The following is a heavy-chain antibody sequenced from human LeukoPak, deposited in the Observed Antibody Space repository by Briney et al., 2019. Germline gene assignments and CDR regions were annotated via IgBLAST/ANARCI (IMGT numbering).Heavy chain of an antibody. D-gene: IGHD3-10*01. V-gene: IGHV3-23*01. CDR3: ARGKGITMVRGPSPLDY. J-gene: IGHJ4*02. CDR2: ISTTGGTT. CDR1: GLTFSSYG. Sequence: GGTLRLSCAASGLTFSSYGMSWVRQAPGRGLDWVSPISTTGGTTYYADSVRGRFTISRDNSKNTLYLQMNSLRAEDTAVYYCARGKGITMVRGPSPLDYWGQGTLVTVSS.